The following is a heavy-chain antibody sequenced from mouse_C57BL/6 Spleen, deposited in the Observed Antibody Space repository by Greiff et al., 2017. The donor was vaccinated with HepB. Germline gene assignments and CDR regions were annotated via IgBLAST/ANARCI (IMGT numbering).Heavy chain of an antibody. Sequence: VQLQQSGPELVKPGASVKISCKASGYSFTSYYIHWVKQRPGQGLEWIGWIYPGSGNTKYNEKFKGKATLTADTSSSTAYMQLSSLTSEDSAVYYGARSGDYGSSYKGAMDYWGQGTSVTVSS. CDR3: ARSGDYGSSYKGAMDY. D-gene: IGHD1-1*01. CDR1: GYSFTSYY. J-gene: IGHJ4*01. V-gene: IGHV1-66*01. CDR2: IYPGSGNT.